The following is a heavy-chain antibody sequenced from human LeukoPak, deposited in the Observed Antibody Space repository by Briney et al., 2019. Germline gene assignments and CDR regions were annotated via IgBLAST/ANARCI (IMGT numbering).Heavy chain of an antibody. CDR3: TRDWNDLDY. V-gene: IGHV3-30*03. CDR1: GFTFSGYD. CDR2: ISYDGSNK. D-gene: IGHD1-1*01. J-gene: IGHJ4*02. Sequence: PGRSLRLSCAASGFTFSGYDMHWVRQAPGKGLEWVAVISYDGSNKYYADSVKGRFTISRDNSRNMLYLQMNSLRAEDTAVYYSTRDWNDLDYWGQGTLVTVSS.